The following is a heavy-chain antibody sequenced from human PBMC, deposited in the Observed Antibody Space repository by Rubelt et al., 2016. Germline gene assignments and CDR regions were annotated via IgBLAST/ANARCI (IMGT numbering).Heavy chain of an antibody. CDR1: GFTFSSYA. J-gene: IGHJ4*02. D-gene: IGHD3-22*01. CDR3: ARLPTYYYDSINFDY. V-gene: IGHV3-30*04. CDR2: ISYDGSNK. Sequence: GFTFSSYAMHWVRQAPGKGLEWVAVISYDGSNKYYADSVKGRFTISRDNSKNTLYLQMNSLRAEDTAVYYCARLPTYYYDSINFDYWGQGTLVTVSS.